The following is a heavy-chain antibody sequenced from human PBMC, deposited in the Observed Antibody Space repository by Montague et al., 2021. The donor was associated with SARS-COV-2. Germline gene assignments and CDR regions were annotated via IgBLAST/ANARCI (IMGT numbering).Heavy chain of an antibody. D-gene: IGHD3-3*01. CDR2: IYHSGST. V-gene: IGHV4-38-2*02. J-gene: IGHJ4*02. CDR1: GYSISSGYY. CDR3: ARDVRYYDFWSGRAQTSPDY. Sequence: SDTLSLTRTVSGYSISSGYYWGWIRQPPGKGLEWIGSIYHSGSTXYNPSLKSRVTISVDTSKNQFSLKLSSVTAADTAVYYCARDVRYYDFWSGRAQTSPDYWGQGTLFTVSS.